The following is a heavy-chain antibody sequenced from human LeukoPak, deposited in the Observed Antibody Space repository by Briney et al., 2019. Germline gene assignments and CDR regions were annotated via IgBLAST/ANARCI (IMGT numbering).Heavy chain of an antibody. V-gene: IGHV6-1*01. J-gene: IGHJ4*02. CDR2: TYYRSRWYN. CDR3: ARGSSSNSWYFDY. D-gene: IGHD6-13*01. CDR1: GDSVSSNSAT. Sequence: SQTLSLTCAISGDSVSSNSATWTWIRQSPSRGLEWLGRTYYRSRWYNDYAISVKSRITINPDTSKNHFSLQLNSVIPEDTAVYYCARGSSSNSWYFDYWGQGTRVTVSS.